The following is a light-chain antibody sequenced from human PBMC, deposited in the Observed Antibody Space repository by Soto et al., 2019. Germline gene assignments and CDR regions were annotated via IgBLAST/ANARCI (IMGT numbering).Light chain of an antibody. CDR3: ATWDDSLNGVV. CDR2: SSN. J-gene: IGLJ2*01. Sequence: QSVLTQPPSVSGTPGQRVIISCSGSSSNIGSNAVNWYQQLPGTAPKLLMASSNQRPSGVPDRFSGPKSGTSASLAISGLQSEDEADYYCATWDDSLNGVVFGVGTQLTVL. V-gene: IGLV1-44*01. CDR1: SSNIGSNA.